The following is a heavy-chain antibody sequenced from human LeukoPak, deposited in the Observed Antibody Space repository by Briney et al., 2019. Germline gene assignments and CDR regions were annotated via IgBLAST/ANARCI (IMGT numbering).Heavy chain of an antibody. Sequence: ASVKVSCKASGYTFTSYYMHWVRQAPGQGLEWVGIINPSGGSTSYAQKFQGRVTMTRDMSTSTVYMELSSLRSEDTAVYYCATGLWFGKYLDVWGKGTTVTISS. CDR3: ATGLWFGKYLDV. J-gene: IGHJ6*04. V-gene: IGHV1-46*01. CDR1: GYTFTSYY. CDR2: INPSGGST. D-gene: IGHD3-10*01.